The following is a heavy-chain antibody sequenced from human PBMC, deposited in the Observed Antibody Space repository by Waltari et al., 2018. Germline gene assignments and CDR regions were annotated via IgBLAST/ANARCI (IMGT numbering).Heavy chain of an antibody. V-gene: IGHV1-18*01. CDR3: ARDDVDSSAFGGF. CDR1: GYIFSHYG. J-gene: IGHJ4*02. D-gene: IGHD3-16*01. CDR2: ISGYNGDA. Sequence: PLVQSGPEVKKPGASVKVSCKGSGYIFSHYGVTWVRQAPGQGLEWMGWISGYNGDAKYEEKFEGRVTMTRDTSTSTAYMEIRGLRSDDTALYFCARDDVDSSAFGGFWGQGTQVTVSS.